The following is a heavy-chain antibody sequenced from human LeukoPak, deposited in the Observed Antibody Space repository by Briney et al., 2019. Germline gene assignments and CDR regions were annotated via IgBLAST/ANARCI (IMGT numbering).Heavy chain of an antibody. CDR3: ARDTEDYDFLTGYYTRPLDY. V-gene: IGHV3-21*01. CDR1: GFTFTSYS. Sequence: GESLKISCAASGFTFTSYSMNWVRQAPGKGLEWVSSISSRSSNIYYVDSVKGRFTISRDNAKNSLYLQMNSLRAEDTAVYYCARDTEDYDFLTGYYTRPLDYWGQGTLVTVSS. J-gene: IGHJ4*02. CDR2: ISSRSSNI. D-gene: IGHD3-9*01.